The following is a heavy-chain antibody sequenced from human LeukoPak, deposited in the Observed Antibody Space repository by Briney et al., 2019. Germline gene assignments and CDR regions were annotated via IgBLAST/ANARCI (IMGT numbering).Heavy chain of an antibody. V-gene: IGHV1-18*01. J-gene: IGHJ6*03. D-gene: IGHD3-10*01. Sequence: ASVKVSCKAAGYTFTSYGISWVRQAPGQGLEWMGWISGYNGYTKYAQKLQGRVTMTTDTSTSTAYMELRSLRSDDTAVYYCAREGSGSYIPYYYYYMDVWGKGTTVTISS. CDR2: ISGYNGYT. CDR1: GYTFTSYG. CDR3: AREGSGSYIPYYYYYMDV.